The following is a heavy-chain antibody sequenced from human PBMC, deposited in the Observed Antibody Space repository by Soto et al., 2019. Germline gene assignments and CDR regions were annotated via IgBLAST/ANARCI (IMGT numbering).Heavy chain of an antibody. J-gene: IGHJ4*02. CDR1: GYTFAIYY. V-gene: IGHV1-46*01. CDR3: ARSVAGNFDY. Sequence: ASVKVSCRASGYTFAIYYMHWVRQAPGQGLEWMGIINPSGGSTSYAQKFQGRVTMTRDTSKSTVYMELSSLRSEDTAVYYCARSVAGNFDYRGQGTLVTVSS. D-gene: IGHD6-19*01. CDR2: INPSGGST.